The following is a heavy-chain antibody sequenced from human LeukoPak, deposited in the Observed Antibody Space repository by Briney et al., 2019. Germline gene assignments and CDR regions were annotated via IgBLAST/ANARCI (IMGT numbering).Heavy chain of an antibody. CDR2: MNPKSGNT. Sequence: ASVKVSCKASGYTFTSYDINGVRQVTGQGLEWMGWMNPKSGNTGYAQKFQGRVTITRNTSISTAYMEVSSLRYEDTAVYYCARRAVDNSYYYYMNVWGKGTTVPVSS. V-gene: IGHV1-8*03. CDR3: ARRAVDNSYYYYMNV. D-gene: IGHD6-19*01. J-gene: IGHJ6*03. CDR1: GYTFTSYD.